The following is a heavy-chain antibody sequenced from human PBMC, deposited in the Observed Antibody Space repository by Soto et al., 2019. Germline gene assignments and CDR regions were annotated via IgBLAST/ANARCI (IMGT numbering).Heavy chain of an antibody. CDR2: INSDGTST. Sequence: EVQLVESGGGLGQPGGSLRLSCAASGFSFSSYWMYWVRQAPGKGLVWVSRINSDGTSTNYADSVKGRFTISRDNAKHTLFLQMNSLRVDDTAVYYCTADQFVLDSNHLGGIASWGQGTLVTVSS. CDR1: GFSFSSYW. J-gene: IGHJ4*02. CDR3: TADQFVLDSNHLGGIAS. V-gene: IGHV3-74*01. D-gene: IGHD3-3*01.